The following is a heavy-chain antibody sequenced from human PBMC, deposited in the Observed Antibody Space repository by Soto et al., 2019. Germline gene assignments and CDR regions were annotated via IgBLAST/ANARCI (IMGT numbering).Heavy chain of an antibody. J-gene: IGHJ5*01. CDR1: GVTVSSYT. Sequence: QVQLVQSGAEVKRPGSSVKVSCKAFGVTVSSYTISWVRQAPGQGLEWMGRIIPILGRANYAQKFQGRVTITADRSTSTTYMELSSLRSDDTAIYYCATNHPDGYIVPDSWGQGTLVTVSS. D-gene: IGHD5-12*01. CDR2: IIPILGRA. CDR3: ATNHPDGYIVPDS. V-gene: IGHV1-69*02.